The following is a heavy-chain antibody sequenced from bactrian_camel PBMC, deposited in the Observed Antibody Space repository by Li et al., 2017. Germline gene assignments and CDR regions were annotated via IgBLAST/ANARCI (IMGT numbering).Heavy chain of an antibody. V-gene: IGHV3S53*01. CDR3: AADRDYGDYVTQNEHNY. D-gene: IGHD4*01. CDR1: GHTYSSNC. CDR2: IDSDGIT. Sequence: HVQLVESGGGSVQPGGSLRLSCGASGHTYSSNCMGWFRQAPGKEREGVASIDSDGITTYADSVKGRFTISRDNTRSTLYLQLDDLKPEDTAVYYCAADRDYGDYVTQNEHNYRGRGTQVTVS. J-gene: IGHJ4*01.